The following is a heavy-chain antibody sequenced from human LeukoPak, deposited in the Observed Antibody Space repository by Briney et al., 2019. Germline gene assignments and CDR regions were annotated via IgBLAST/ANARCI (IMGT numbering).Heavy chain of an antibody. J-gene: IGHJ4*02. V-gene: IGHV3-30*04. CDR3: AKAPVTTCRGAFCYPFDY. D-gene: IGHD2-15*01. CDR2: ISYDGSNK. CDR1: GFTFSSYA. Sequence: GGSLRLSCAASGFTFSSYAMHWVRQAPGKGLEWVAVISYDGSNKYYADSVKGRFTISRDNSKNTLFLQMNRLRPEDAAVYYCAKAPVTTCRGAFCYPFDYWGLGTLVTVSS.